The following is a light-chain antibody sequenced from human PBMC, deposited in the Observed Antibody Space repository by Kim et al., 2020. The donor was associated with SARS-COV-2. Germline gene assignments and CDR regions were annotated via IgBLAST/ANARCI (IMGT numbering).Light chain of an antibody. CDR3: QQYYSTPPS. J-gene: IGKJ2*03. V-gene: IGKV4-1*01. Sequence: RATLNCKSSQTVLYHSNNKNYLAWYQQKPGQAPKLLIYWASIRESGVSDRFSGRGSETDFTLTISSLQAEDVAVYYCQQYYSTPPSFGQGTKLEIK. CDR1: QTVLYHSNNKNY. CDR2: WAS.